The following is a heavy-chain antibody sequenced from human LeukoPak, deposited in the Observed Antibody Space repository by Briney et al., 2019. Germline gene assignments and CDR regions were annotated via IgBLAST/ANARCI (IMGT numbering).Heavy chain of an antibody. CDR1: GYTFTSYA. V-gene: IGHV1-3*01. D-gene: IGHD4-23*01. CDR2: INAGNGNT. J-gene: IGHJ4*02. CDR3: ARDIRNYGGLPTGY. Sequence: GASVKVSCKASGYTFTSYAMHWVRQAPGQRLEWMGWINAGNGNTKYSQKFQGRVTITRDTSASTAYMELRSLRSDDTAVYYCARDIRNYGGLPTGYWGQGTLVTVSS.